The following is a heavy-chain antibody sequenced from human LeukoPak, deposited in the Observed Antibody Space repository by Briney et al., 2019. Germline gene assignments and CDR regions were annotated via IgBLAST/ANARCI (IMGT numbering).Heavy chain of an antibody. D-gene: IGHD3-3*01. CDR1: GFTFSSYS. CDR3: ARANDFWSGYPFDY. CDR2: ISSSSSTI. V-gene: IGHV3-48*04. Sequence: GGSLRLSCAASGFTFSSYSMNWVRQAPGKGLEWVSYISSSSSTIYYADSVRGRFTISRDNAKNSLYLQMNSLRAEDTAVYYCARANDFWSGYPFDYWGQGTLVTVSS. J-gene: IGHJ4*02.